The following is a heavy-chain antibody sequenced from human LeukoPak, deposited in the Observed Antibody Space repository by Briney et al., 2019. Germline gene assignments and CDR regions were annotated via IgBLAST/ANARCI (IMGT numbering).Heavy chain of an antibody. Sequence: GGSLRLSCAASGFTFSSYEMNWVRQAPGKGLEWVSYISSSGSTIYYADSVKGRFTISKDNAKNSLYLQMNSLRAEDTAAYYCAREGVDYGDRAYYFDYWGQGTLVTVSS. V-gene: IGHV3-48*03. CDR3: AREGVDYGDRAYYFDY. D-gene: IGHD4-17*01. J-gene: IGHJ4*02. CDR2: ISSSGSTI. CDR1: GFTFSSYE.